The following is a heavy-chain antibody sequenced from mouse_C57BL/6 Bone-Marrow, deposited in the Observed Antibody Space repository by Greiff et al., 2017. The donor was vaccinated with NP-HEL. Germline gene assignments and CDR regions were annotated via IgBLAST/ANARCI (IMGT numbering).Heavy chain of an antibody. J-gene: IGHJ3*01. CDR2: ISYDGSN. D-gene: IGHD2-4*01. CDR3: ARRGLRRGAWFAY. Sequence: EVQLVESGPGLVKPSQSLSLTCSVTGYSITSGYYWNWIRQFPGNKLEWMGYISYDGSNNYNPPLKNRISITRDTSKNQFFLKLNSVTTEDTATYYCARRGLRRGAWFAYWGQGTLVTVSA. CDR1: GYSITSGYY. V-gene: IGHV3-6*01.